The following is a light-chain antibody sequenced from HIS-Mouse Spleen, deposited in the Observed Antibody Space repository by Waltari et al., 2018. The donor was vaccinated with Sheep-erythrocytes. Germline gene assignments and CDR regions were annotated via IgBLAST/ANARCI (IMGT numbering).Light chain of an antibody. CDR1: KLGDNH. Sequence: SYELTQPPSVSVSPGQTASITGSGSKLGDNHPFWYQQKQGQSPVLVIYQDSKRPSGIPERFSGSNSGNTATLTISGTQAMDEADYYCQAWDSSTAWVFGGGTKLTVL. J-gene: IGLJ3*02. CDR3: QAWDSSTAWV. CDR2: QDS. V-gene: IGLV3-1*01.